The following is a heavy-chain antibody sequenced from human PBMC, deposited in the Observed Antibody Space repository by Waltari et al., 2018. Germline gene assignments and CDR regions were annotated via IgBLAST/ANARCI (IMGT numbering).Heavy chain of an antibody. V-gene: IGHV4-34*01. CDR3: AVQLWLRGRDY. D-gene: IGHD5-18*01. CDR2: INHSGST. Sequence: QVQLQQWGAGLLKPSETLSLTCAVYGGSFRGYYWGWIRQPQGKGLEWIGEINHSGSTNYNPSLKSRVTISVDTSKNQFSLKLSSVTAADTAVYYCAVQLWLRGRDYWGQGTLVTVSS. J-gene: IGHJ4*02. CDR1: GGSFRGYY.